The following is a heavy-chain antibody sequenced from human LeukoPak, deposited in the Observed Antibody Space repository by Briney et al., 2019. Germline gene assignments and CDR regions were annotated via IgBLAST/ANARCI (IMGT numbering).Heavy chain of an antibody. Sequence: SVKVSCKASGGTFSSYAISWVRQAPGQGLEWMGGIIPIFGTANYAQKFQGRVTITTDESTSTAYMELSSLRSEDTAVYYCARGDSETYYYDSSGTGGFDPWGQGTLVTVSS. CDR2: IIPIFGTA. CDR1: GGTFSSYA. CDR3: ARGDSETYYYDSSGTGGFDP. J-gene: IGHJ5*02. V-gene: IGHV1-69*05. D-gene: IGHD3-22*01.